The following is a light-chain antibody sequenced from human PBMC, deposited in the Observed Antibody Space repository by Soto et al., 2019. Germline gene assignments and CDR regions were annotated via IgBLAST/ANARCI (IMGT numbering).Light chain of an antibody. Sequence: QLVLTQSPSASASLGASVKLTCTLSSEHTNYVIAWHQQQPEKGPRFLMKLNRDGSLNKGDGIPDRFSGSSSGAERYLTISSLRSDDEADYYCQTWGPGIRVFGGGTKLTVL. CDR2: LNRDGSL. J-gene: IGLJ3*02. CDR3: QTWGPGIRV. CDR1: SEHTNYV. V-gene: IGLV4-69*01.